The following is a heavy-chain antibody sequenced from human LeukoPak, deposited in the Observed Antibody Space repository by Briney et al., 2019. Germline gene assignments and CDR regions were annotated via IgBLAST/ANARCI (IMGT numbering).Heavy chain of an antibody. V-gene: IGHV7-4-1*01. J-gene: IGHJ4*02. CDR3: ARGARITMVRGVIPFDY. CDR1: GYTFTSYA. CDR2: INTNTGNP. Sequence: ASVKVSFKASGYTFTSYAMNWVRQAPGQGLEWMGWINTNTGNPTYAQGFTGRFVFSLDTSVSTAYLQICSLKAEDTAVYYCARGARITMVRGVIPFDYWGQGTLVTVSS. D-gene: IGHD3-10*01.